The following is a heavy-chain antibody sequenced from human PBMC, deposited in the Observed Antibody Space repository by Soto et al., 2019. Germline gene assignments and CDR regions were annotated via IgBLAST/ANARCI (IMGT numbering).Heavy chain of an antibody. V-gene: IGHV3-23*01. Sequence: EVQLLESGGGLVQPVGSLRLSCAASGFTFSSDAMSWVRQAPGKGMVWVSAISGSGGSTYYADSVKGRFTISRDNAKNTLYLQMNSLRAEDTAVYYCAYDSSGYYYFDYWGQGTLVTVSS. CDR2: ISGSGGST. CDR1: GFTFSSDA. J-gene: IGHJ4*02. D-gene: IGHD3-22*01. CDR3: AYDSSGYYYFDY.